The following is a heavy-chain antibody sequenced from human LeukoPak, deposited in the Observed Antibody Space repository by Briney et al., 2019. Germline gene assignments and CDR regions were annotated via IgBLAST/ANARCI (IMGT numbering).Heavy chain of an antibody. D-gene: IGHD1-26*01. J-gene: IGHJ3*01. CDR2: ISGSASST. CDR1: GFTFSTYA. Sequence: GGSLRLSCAASGFTFSTYAMSWVRQAPGKGLEWVSLISGSASSTYYADSVKGRFTISRDNSKDTLYLQMNSLRAEDTAGYYCAKVVPRYSGRNHGAFDLWGQGTMVTVSS. V-gene: IGHV3-23*01. CDR3: AKVVPRYSGRNHGAFDL.